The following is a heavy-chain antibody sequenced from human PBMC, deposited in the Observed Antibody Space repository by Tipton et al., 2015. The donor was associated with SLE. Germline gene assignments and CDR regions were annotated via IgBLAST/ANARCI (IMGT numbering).Heavy chain of an antibody. CDR3: ARVSQQLVGGFTYFDY. D-gene: IGHD6-6*01. CDR1: GGSISSYY. Sequence: LRLSCTVSGGSISSYYWSWIRQPPGKGLEWIGYIYYSGSTYYNPSLKSRVTISVDTSKNQFSLKLSSVTAADTAVYYCARVSQQLVGGFTYFDYWGQGTLVTVSS. CDR2: IYYSGST. J-gene: IGHJ4*02. V-gene: IGHV4-59*12.